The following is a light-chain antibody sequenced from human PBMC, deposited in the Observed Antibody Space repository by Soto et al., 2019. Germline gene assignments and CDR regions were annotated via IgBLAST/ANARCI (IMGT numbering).Light chain of an antibody. CDR1: QGISSS. CDR3: QQLKSFPHS. V-gene: IGKV1-9*01. J-gene: IGKJ4*01. CDR2: AAS. Sequence: IQLTQSPSSLSASVGDRVTITCRASQGISSSLAWYQQQPGKAPKLLIYAASTLQSGVPSRFSGSGSGTDFTLTISSLQPEDFATYYCQQLKSFPHSFGGGTTVEIK.